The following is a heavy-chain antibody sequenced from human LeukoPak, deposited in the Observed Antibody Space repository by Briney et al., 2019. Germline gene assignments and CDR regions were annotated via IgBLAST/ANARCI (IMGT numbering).Heavy chain of an antibody. CDR3: ARYRLSARRAFDY. J-gene: IGHJ4*02. CDR1: SVSFSGYY. Sequence: SETLSLTCAVYSVSFSGYYWSWIRQPPGKGLEWIGEINHSGSTNYNPSLKSRVTISVDTSKNQFSLKLSSVTAADTAVYYCARYRLSARRAFDYWGQGTLVTVSS. D-gene: IGHD1-26*01. CDR2: INHSGST. V-gene: IGHV4-34*01.